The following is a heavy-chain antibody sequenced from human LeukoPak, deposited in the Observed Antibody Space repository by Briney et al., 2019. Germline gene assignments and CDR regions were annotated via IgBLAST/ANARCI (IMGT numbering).Heavy chain of an antibody. V-gene: IGHV1-8*01. CDR1: GYIFSSYD. Sequence: ASVKVSCKTSGYIFSSYDITWVRQAPGQGLEWMGWMNPDSGNSNFAQRFKGRVTVTSNAAITTAYMEVSSLTSEDTAVYYCARAIRNQLLSEYWGQGTLVTVSS. J-gene: IGHJ4*02. CDR3: ARAIRNQLLSEY. CDR2: MNPDSGNS. D-gene: IGHD2-2*01.